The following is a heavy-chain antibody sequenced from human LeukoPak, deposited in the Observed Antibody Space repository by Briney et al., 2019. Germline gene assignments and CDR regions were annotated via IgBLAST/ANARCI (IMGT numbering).Heavy chain of an antibody. CDR3: ASIWFGVPSDY. J-gene: IGHJ4*02. CDR2: INSDGSSR. D-gene: IGHD3-10*01. CDR1: GFTFSNYW. Sequence: GGSLRPSCAASGFTFSNYWMSWVRQAPGKGLVWVSRINSDGSSRHYADSVKGRFTISRDNAKNTLYLQMNSLRAEDTAVYYCASIWFGVPSDYWGQGTLVTVSS. V-gene: IGHV3-74*01.